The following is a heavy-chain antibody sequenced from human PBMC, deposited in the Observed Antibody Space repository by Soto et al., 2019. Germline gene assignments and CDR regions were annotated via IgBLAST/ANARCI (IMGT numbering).Heavy chain of an antibody. CDR3: ARDSKEDSSSSYCFXY. J-gene: IGHJ4*02. CDR2: INPSGGST. Sequence: GASVKVSCKASGYTFTSYDMHWVRQAPGQGLEWMGIINPSGGSTSYAQKFQGRVTITRDTSASTAYMELSSLRSEDTAVYYCARDSKEDSSSSYCFXYWGQGTLVXLAS. D-gene: IGHD6-6*01. CDR1: GYTFTSYD. V-gene: IGHV1-46*01.